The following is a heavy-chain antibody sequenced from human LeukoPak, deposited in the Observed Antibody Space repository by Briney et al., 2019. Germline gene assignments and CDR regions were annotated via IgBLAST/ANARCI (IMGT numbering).Heavy chain of an antibody. Sequence: VSVKVSCKASGGTFTSYYMHWVRQAPGQGLEWMGIINPSGGSTSYAQKFQGRVTMTRDTSTSTVYMELSSLRSEDTAVYYCARDWFPYYDSSGYYGYWGQGTLVTVSS. CDR3: ARDWFPYYDSSGYYGY. J-gene: IGHJ4*02. V-gene: IGHV1-46*01. CDR2: INPSGGST. CDR1: GGTFTSYY. D-gene: IGHD3-22*01.